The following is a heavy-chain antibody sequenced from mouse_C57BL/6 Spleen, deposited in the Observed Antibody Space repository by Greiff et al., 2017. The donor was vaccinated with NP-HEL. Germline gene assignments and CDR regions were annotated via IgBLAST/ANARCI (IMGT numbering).Heavy chain of an antibody. CDR2: IDPSDSYT. CDR1: GYTFTSYW. V-gene: IGHV1-69*01. CDR3: ARTDYHWYFDV. J-gene: IGHJ1*03. D-gene: IGHD2-4*01. Sequence: QVQLQQPGAELVMPGASVKLSCKASGYTFTSYWMHWVKQRPGQGLEWIGEIDPSDSYTNYNQKFKGKSTLTVDKSSSTAYMQLSSLTSEDSAVYYCARTDYHWYFDVWGKGTTVTVSS.